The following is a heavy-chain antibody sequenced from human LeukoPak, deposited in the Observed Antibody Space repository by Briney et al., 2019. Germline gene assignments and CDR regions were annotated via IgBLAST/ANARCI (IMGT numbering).Heavy chain of an antibody. D-gene: IGHD3-22*01. Sequence: GASVKVSCKASGYTFTGYYMHWMRQAPGQGLEWMGRINPNSGGTNYAQKFQGRVTMTRDTSISTAYMKLSRLRSDDTAVYYCARDLHDSSGYLPGHWGQGTLVTVSS. J-gene: IGHJ4*02. CDR3: ARDLHDSSGYLPGH. CDR1: GYTFTGYY. V-gene: IGHV1-2*06. CDR2: INPNSGGT.